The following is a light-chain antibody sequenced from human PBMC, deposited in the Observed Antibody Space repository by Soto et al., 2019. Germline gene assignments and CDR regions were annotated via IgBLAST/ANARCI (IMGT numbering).Light chain of an antibody. J-gene: IGLJ1*01. V-gene: IGLV1-44*01. CDR1: SSNIGSNT. Sequence: QSVLTQPPSVSGTPAQRVTISCSGSSSNIGSNTVNSYQQLPGTAPRLLIYSNNQRPSGVPDRFSGSKSGTSASLAISGLQSEDEADYYCATWDDSLNGYVFGTGTKVTVL. CDR2: SNN. CDR3: ATWDDSLNGYV.